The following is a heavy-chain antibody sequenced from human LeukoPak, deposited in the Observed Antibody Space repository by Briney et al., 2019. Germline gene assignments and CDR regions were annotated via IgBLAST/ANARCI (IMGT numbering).Heavy chain of an antibody. Sequence: SQTHSLTCAISGDSVSSNSAAWNWIRQSPSRGLEWLGRTYYRSKWYNDYAVSVKSRITINPDTSKNQFSLQLNSVTPEDTAVYYCARDSQGLNYDSSGYYALLDYWGQGTLVTVSS. J-gene: IGHJ4*02. D-gene: IGHD3-22*01. CDR1: GDSVSSNSAA. CDR3: ARDSQGLNYDSSGYYALLDY. V-gene: IGHV6-1*01. CDR2: TYYRSKWYN.